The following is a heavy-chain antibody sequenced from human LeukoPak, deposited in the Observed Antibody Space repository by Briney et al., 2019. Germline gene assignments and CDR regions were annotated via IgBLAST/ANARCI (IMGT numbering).Heavy chain of an antibody. V-gene: IGHV1-18*01. J-gene: IGHJ4*02. D-gene: IGHD5-12*01. CDR2: ISTYNGNT. CDR3: ARGTTADIDY. CDR1: GYTFSTYG. Sequence: ASVKVSCKASGYTFSTYGISWARQAPGQGLEWMGWISTYNGNTNYAQKLQGRVTMTTDTSTSTAYMELRSLRSDDTAVYYCARGTTADIDYWGQGTLVTVSS.